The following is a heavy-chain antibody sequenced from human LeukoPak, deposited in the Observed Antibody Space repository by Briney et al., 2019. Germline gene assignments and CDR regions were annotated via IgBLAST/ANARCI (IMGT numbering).Heavy chain of an antibody. J-gene: IGHJ4*02. CDR3: VAVAGHFDY. CDR1: GGTFSSYA. D-gene: IGHD6-19*01. V-gene: IGHV1-69*05. Sequence: ASVKVSCKASGGTFSSYAISWVRQAPGQGLEWMGGIIPIFSTANYAQKFQGRVTITTDESTSTAYMELSSLRSEDTAVYYCVAVAGHFDYWGQGTLVTVSS. CDR2: IIPIFSTA.